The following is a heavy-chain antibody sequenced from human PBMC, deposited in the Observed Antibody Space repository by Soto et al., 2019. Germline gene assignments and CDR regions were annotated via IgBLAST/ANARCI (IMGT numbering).Heavy chain of an antibody. CDR2: IYPATGDT. CDR3: ARGPSE. J-gene: IGHJ4*02. Sequence: QVQLVQSGAEMKSPGSSVKVSCKATGYIFIGSYLHWIRQAPGQGPEWMGSIYPATGDTDYAQTYQCRVILTGDTAIGTAYMELKWLTFDDTGMYYCARGPSEWGQGTLVTVSS. V-gene: IGHV1-2*02. CDR1: GYIFIGSY.